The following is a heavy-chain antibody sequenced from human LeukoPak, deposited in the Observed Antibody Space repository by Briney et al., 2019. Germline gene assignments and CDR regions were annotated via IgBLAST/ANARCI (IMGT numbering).Heavy chain of an antibody. D-gene: IGHD3-10*01. CDR3: TTEYYYGSGRTDAFDI. CDR1: GFTFSNAW. CDR2: IKSKTDGGTT. V-gene: IGHV3-15*01. J-gene: IGHJ3*02. Sequence: GGSLRLSCAASGFTFSNAWMSWVRQAPGKGLEWVGRIKSKTDGGTTDYAAPVKGRFTISRDDSKNTLYLQMNSLKTEDTAVYYCTTEYYYGSGRTDAFDIWGQGTMVTVSS.